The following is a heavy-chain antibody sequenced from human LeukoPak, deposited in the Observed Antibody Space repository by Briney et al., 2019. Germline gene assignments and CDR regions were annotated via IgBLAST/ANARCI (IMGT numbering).Heavy chain of an antibody. D-gene: IGHD2-15*01. CDR3: AREGGGNDAFDI. Sequence: ASVKVSCKASGYTFTSYYMHWVRQAPGQGLEWMGIINPSGGSTSYAQKFQGRVTMIRDTSTSTVYMELSSLRSEDTAVYYCAREGGGNDAFDIWGQGTMVTVSS. V-gene: IGHV1-46*01. J-gene: IGHJ3*02. CDR1: GYTFTSYY. CDR2: INPSGGST.